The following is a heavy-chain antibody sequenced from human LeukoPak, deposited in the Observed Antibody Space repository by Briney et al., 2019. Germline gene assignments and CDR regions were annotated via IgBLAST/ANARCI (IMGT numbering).Heavy chain of an antibody. Sequence: SQTLSLTCTVSGGSISSGAYYWSWIRQHPGKGLEWVGYIYHSGSTYYNPPLKSRLTISVEMSKNQLSLKLSSVTAADTAVYYCARARDYYDSSGRRDAFDIWGQGTMVTVS. V-gene: IGHV4-31*03. J-gene: IGHJ3*02. CDR2: IYHSGST. CDR3: ARARDYYDSSGRRDAFDI. D-gene: IGHD3-22*01. CDR1: GGSISSGAYY.